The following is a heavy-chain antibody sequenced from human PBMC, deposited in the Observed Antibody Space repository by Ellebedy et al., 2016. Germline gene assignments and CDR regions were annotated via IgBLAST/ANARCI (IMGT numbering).Heavy chain of an antibody. D-gene: IGHD3-3*01. CDR1: GGSISSGSYY. V-gene: IGHV4-61*02. CDR2: IYTSGST. Sequence: SETLSLXXTVSGGSISSGSYYWSWIRQPAGKGLEWIGRIYTSGSTNYNPSLKSRVTMSVDTSKNQFSLKLSSVTAADTAVYYCARDRVFRDFWSGYYKVFFDYWGQGTLVTVSS. CDR3: ARDRVFRDFWSGYYKVFFDY. J-gene: IGHJ4*02.